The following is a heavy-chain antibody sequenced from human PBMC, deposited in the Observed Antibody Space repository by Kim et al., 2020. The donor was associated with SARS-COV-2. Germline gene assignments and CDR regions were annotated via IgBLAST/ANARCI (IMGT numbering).Heavy chain of an antibody. CDR3: AREGAVGGHIDY. J-gene: IGHJ4*02. V-gene: IGHV3-53*01. D-gene: IGHD6-19*01. Sequence: YYADSVTGRFTISRDNSKNTLYLQMNSLRAEDTAMYYCAREGAVGGHIDYWGQGTLVTVST.